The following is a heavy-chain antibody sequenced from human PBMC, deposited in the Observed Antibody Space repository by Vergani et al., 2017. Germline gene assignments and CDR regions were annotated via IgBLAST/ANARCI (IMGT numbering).Heavy chain of an antibody. CDR3: AKGPTGYSSGWYVGALDY. CDR2: IYSGGST. CDR1: GFTVSSNY. V-gene: IGHV3-53*04. J-gene: IGHJ4*02. D-gene: IGHD6-19*01. Sequence: EVQLVESGGGLVQPGGSLRLSCAASGFTVSSNYMSWVRQAPGKGLEWVSVIYSGGSTYYADSVKGRFTISRHNSKNTLYLQMNSLRAEDTAVYYCAKGPTGYSSGWYVGALDYWGQGTLVTVSS.